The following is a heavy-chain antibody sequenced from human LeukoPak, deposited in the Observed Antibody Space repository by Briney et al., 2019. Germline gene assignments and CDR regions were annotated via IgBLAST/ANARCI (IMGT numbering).Heavy chain of an antibody. CDR1: GFTFSSYD. J-gene: IGHJ4*02. CDR3: ARGPNLNYYDSSGYDY. CDR2: ISSNGGST. D-gene: IGHD3-22*01. V-gene: IGHV3-64*01. Sequence: GGSLRLSCAASGFTFSSYDMHWVRQAPGKGLEYVSAISSNGGSTYYANSVKGRFTISRDNSKNTLYLQMGSLRAEDMPVYYCARGPNLNYYDSSGYDYWGQGTLVTVSS.